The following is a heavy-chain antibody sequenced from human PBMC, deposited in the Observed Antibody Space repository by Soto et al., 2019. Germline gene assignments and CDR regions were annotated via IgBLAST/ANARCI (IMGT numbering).Heavy chain of an antibody. V-gene: IGHV4-39*01. J-gene: IGHJ6*02. CDR1: GGSISSSSYY. D-gene: IGHD3-10*01. CDR3: ARLSPPPYVLLWFGEFYYYYGMDV. CDR2: IYYSGST. Sequence: SETLSLTCTVSGGSISSSSYYWGWIRQPPGKGLEWIGSIYYSGSTYYNPSLKSRVTISVDTSKNQFSLKLSSVTAADTAVYYCARLSPPPYVLLWFGEFYYYYGMDVWGQGTTVTVSS.